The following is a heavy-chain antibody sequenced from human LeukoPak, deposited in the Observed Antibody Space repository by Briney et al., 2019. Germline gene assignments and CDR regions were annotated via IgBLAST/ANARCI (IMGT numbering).Heavy chain of an antibody. J-gene: IGHJ3*02. Sequence: GGSLRLSCAASGITFSTYAMTWVRQAPGKGLEWVSSIRGSGGGTDYADSVKGRFTISRDNSRDTLFLQMNSLRAEDTALYYCTRDPNGDYVGAFDMWGPGTMSPSLQ. D-gene: IGHD4-17*01. CDR3: TRDPNGDYVGAFDM. V-gene: IGHV3-23*01. CDR2: IRGSGGGT. CDR1: GITFSTYA.